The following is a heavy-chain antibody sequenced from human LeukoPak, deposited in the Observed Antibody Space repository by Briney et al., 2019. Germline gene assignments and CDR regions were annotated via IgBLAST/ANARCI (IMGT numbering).Heavy chain of an antibody. CDR3: ARAGGEYAEASW. J-gene: IGHJ4*02. CDR1: GGSISSYY. Sequence: SQTLSLTCTVSGGSISSYYWSWIRQPPGKGLEWIGYIYYSGSTNYNPSLKSRVTISVDTSKNQFSLKLSSVTAADTAVYYCARAGGEYAEASWWGQGTLVTVSS. D-gene: IGHD4-17*01. CDR2: IYYSGST. V-gene: IGHV4-59*01.